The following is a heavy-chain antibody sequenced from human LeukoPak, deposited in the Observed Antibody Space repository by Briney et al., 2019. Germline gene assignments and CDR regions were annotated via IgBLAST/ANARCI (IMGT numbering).Heavy chain of an antibody. Sequence: GGSLRLSCAVSGFTFSSYVMSWVRQAPGKGLGWVSTISGSGGTTYYADSVKGRFTISRDNSKNTLYLQMNSLRAEDTAVYYCAKPVAGTGYFDYWGQGTLVTVSS. J-gene: IGHJ4*02. V-gene: IGHV3-23*01. CDR3: AKPVAGTGYFDY. D-gene: IGHD6-19*01. CDR2: ISGSGGTT. CDR1: GFTFSSYV.